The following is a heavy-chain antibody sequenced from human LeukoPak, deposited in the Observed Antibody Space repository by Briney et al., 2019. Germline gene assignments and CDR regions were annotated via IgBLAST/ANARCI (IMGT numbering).Heavy chain of an antibody. CDR1: GGTFMSYA. CDR3: ARDLGSRDGYNPPNLFDN. J-gene: IGHJ4*02. CDR2: IIPIFGTT. Sequence: ASVPVSFKASGGTFMSYAISWVRQAPGQGLEWMGGIIPIFGTTNYAQKFQGRVTITADESTSTAYMELSSLRSEDTAVYYCARDLGSRDGYNPPNLFDNWGQGTLVTVSS. V-gene: IGHV1-69*13. D-gene: IGHD5-24*01.